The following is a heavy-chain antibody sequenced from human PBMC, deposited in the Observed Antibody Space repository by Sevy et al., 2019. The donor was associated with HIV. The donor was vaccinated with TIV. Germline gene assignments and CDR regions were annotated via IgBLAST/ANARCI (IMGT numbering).Heavy chain of an antibody. J-gene: IGHJ6*02. V-gene: IGHV3-30*18. D-gene: IGHD3-10*01. Sequence: GGSLRLSCAASGFTFSSYGMHWVRQAPGKGLEWEAVISYDGSNKYYADSVKRRFTISRDNSKNTLYLQMNSLRAEDTAVYYCAKDQGPVTKVRGAHYYYGMDVWGQGTTVTVSS. CDR3: AKDQGPVTKVRGAHYYYGMDV. CDR1: GFTFSSYG. CDR2: ISYDGSNK.